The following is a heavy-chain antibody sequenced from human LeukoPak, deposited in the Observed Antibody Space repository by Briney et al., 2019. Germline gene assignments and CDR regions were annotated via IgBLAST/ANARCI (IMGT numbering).Heavy chain of an antibody. CDR2: IYNSGST. D-gene: IGHD4-17*01. V-gene: IGHV4-59*01. Sequence: SETLSLTCTVSGGSISSYYWSWVRQPPGKGLEWIGYIYNSGSTNYNPSLKSRVTISVDTSKNQFSLKLSSVTAADTAVYYCARRPTVTTFFDYWGQGTLVTVSS. J-gene: IGHJ4*02. CDR1: GGSISSYY. CDR3: ARRPTVTTFFDY.